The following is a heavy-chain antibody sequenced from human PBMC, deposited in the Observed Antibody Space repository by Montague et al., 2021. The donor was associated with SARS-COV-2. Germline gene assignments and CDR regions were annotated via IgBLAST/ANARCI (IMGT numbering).Heavy chain of an antibody. CDR3: ARNMITFGGGIIAMDV. D-gene: IGHD3-16*01. CDR1: GGSISRYY. V-gene: IGHV4-59*01. Sequence: SETLSLTCTIYGGSISRYYWSWIRQPPGKGPEWIGYIYYSGSTKSNPSLKSRVNISVDTSMNQFSVKLRSVTAADTAVYYCARNMITFGGGIIAMDVWGQGTTVTVSS. CDR2: IYYSGST. J-gene: IGHJ6*02.